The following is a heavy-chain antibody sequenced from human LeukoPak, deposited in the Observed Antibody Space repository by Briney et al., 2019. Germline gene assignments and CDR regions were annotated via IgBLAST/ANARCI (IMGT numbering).Heavy chain of an antibody. Sequence: GGSLRLSCAASGFTVSSSYMSWVRQAPGKGLEWVSVIYSGGSTYYADSVKGRFTISRDNSKNTLYLQMNSLRAEDTAVYYCARDAATRSGYDSWGQGTLVTVSS. V-gene: IGHV3-66*01. J-gene: IGHJ5*02. CDR3: ARDAATRSGYDS. CDR2: IYSGGST. CDR1: GFTVSSSY. D-gene: IGHD5-12*01.